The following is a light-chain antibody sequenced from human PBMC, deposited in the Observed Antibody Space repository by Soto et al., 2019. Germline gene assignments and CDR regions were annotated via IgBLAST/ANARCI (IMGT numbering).Light chain of an antibody. V-gene: IGLV2-14*01. J-gene: IGLJ1*01. CDR2: EVT. CDR3: SSYTNINTRAGV. CDR1: SSDVGGYNY. Sequence: QSALTQSPSASGSPGQSVTISCIGTSSDVGGYNYVSWYQHHPGKAPKLIIYEVTDRPSGVSNRFSGSKSGNTASLTISGLQAEDEAEYYCSSYTNINTRAGVFGTGTKVTVL.